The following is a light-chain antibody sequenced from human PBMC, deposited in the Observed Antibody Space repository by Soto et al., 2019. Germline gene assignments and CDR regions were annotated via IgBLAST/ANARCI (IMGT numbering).Light chain of an antibody. J-gene: IGLJ1*01. CDR1: TSDVGGSNY. Sequence: QSALTQPASVSGSPGQSITISCTGTTSDVGGSNYVSWYQQHPGKAPKLIISEVRNRPSGVSNRFSGSKSGNTASLAISGLQAEDEADYYCSSYATGGSTPHVFGTGTKVTVL. CDR3: SSYATGGSTPHV. V-gene: IGLV2-14*01. CDR2: EVR.